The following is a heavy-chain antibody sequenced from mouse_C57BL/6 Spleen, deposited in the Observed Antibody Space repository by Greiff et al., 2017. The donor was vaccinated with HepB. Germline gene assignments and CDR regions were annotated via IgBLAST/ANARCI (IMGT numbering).Heavy chain of an antibody. Sequence: VKLQESGAELARPGASVKMSCKASGYTFTSYTMHWVKQRPGQGLEWIGYINPSSGYTKYNQKFKDKATLTADKSSSTAYMQLSSLTSEDSAVYYCARSGSSFYYYAMDYWGQGTSVTVSS. CDR3: ARSGSSFYYYAMDY. J-gene: IGHJ4*01. CDR1: GYTFTSYT. D-gene: IGHD1-1*01. V-gene: IGHV1-4*01. CDR2: INPSSGYT.